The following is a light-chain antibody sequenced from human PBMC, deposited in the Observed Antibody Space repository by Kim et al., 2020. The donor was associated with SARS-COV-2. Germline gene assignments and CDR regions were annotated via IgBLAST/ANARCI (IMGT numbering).Light chain of an antibody. CDR2: GKN. Sequence: SSELTQDPAVSVALGQTVKITCQGDSLRSYYVSWCQQKPGQAPALVIYGKNDRPSGISDRFSGSSSGNTASLTITGAQAEDEADYYCHSRDRSGNVVFGGGTQLTVL. CDR1: SLRSYY. CDR3: HSRDRSGNVV. J-gene: IGLJ2*01. V-gene: IGLV3-19*01.